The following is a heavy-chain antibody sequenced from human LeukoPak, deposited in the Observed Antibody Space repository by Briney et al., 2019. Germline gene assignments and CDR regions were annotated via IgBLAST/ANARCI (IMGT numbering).Heavy chain of an antibody. Sequence: GGSLRLSCTASGFTFGDYGMSWVRQAPGKGLERVGRIKSKTDGGTIDYAAPVKGRFTISRDDSENTLYLQMNSLKIEDTAVYYCTTDKLWIDHWGQGTLVTVAS. CDR1: GFTFGDYG. CDR2: IKSKTDGGTI. CDR3: TTDKLWIDH. D-gene: IGHD3-10*01. V-gene: IGHV3-15*01. J-gene: IGHJ4*02.